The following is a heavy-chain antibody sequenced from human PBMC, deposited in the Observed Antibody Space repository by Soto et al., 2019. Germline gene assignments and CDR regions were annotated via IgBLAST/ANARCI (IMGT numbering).Heavy chain of an antibody. J-gene: IGHJ5*02. CDR1: GYTFTSYG. D-gene: IGHD3-3*01. V-gene: IGHV1-18*01. Sequence: ASVKVSCKASGYTFTSYGISWVRQAPGQGLEWMGWISAYNGNTNYAQKLQGRVTMTTDTPKSPAYMELRSLRSDDTAVYYCARAYYDFWSGYGYNWFDPWGQGTLVTVSS. CDR3: ARAYYDFWSGYGYNWFDP. CDR2: ISAYNGNT.